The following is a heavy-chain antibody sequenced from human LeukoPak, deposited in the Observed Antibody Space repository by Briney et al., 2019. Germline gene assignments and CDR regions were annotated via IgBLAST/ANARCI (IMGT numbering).Heavy chain of an antibody. V-gene: IGHV3-66*01. Sequence: GGSRRLSCAASGFTFSNNYISWVRQAPGKGLEWVAFVFSGVNTYYADSVKCRFTISRDNSKNMEYLQINSLRHEDTAVYYCARDGRSETYSSTSDKYYGMDVWGQGTTVTVSS. CDR2: VFSGVNT. D-gene: IGHD3-10*01. CDR1: GFTFSNNY. CDR3: ARDGRSETYSSTSDKYYGMDV. J-gene: IGHJ6*02.